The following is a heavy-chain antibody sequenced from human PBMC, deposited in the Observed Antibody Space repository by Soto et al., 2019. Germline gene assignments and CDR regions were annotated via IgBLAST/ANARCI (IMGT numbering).Heavy chain of an antibody. CDR1: GGTFRSYP. CDR3: ARDRRDSSGYYCFDY. J-gene: IGHJ4*02. CDR2: IIPIFGTA. D-gene: IGHD3-22*01. Sequence: QVQLVQSGAEVKKPGSSLRVSCKASGGTFRSYPITWVRQAPGKGLEWMGGIIPIFGTANYAKKFQGRVTITADESTSTAYMELSRLRSEDTAVYYCARDRRDSSGYYCFDYWGQGTLVTVSS. V-gene: IGHV1-69*01.